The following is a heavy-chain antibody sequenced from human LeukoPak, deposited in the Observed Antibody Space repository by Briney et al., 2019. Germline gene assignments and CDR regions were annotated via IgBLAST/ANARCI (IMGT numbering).Heavy chain of an antibody. CDR2: ISTGSSYI. J-gene: IGHJ4*02. Sequence: GGSLRLSCAASGFIFSSNYMTWVRQVPGKGPEWISSISTGSSYIYYADSVKGRFTISRDNAKNSLYLQMNSLRAEDTAVYYCARDLATVMDYWGQGTLVTVSS. CDR3: ARDLATVMDY. CDR1: GFIFSSNY. D-gene: IGHD4-11*01. V-gene: IGHV3-21*01.